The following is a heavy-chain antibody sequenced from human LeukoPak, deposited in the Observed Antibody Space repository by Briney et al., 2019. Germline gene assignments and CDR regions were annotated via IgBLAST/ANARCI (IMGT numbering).Heavy chain of an antibody. D-gene: IGHD3-3*01. Sequence: GGSLRLSCAASGFTFSSYSMNWVRQAPGKGLEWVSSISSSSSYIYYADSVKGRFTISRDNSNNMMYLQMNGLRAEDTAVYYCAKGAYDFDYHYYYYMDVWGKGTTVTVSS. CDR2: ISSSSSYI. J-gene: IGHJ6*03. V-gene: IGHV3-21*04. CDR1: GFTFSSYS. CDR3: AKGAYDFDYHYYYYMDV.